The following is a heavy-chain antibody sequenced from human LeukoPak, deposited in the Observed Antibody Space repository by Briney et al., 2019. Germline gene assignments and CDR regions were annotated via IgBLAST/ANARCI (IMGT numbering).Heavy chain of an antibody. D-gene: IGHD2-2*01. J-gene: IGHJ3*02. CDR3: AESRIIVVPAAIHDAFDI. CDR1: GFTFSSYA. Sequence: GGSLRLSCAASGFTFSSYAMPWVRQAPGKGLEWVAVISYDGSNKHYADSVKGRFTISRDNSKNTLYLQMNSLRAEDTAVYYCAESRIIVVPAAIHDAFDIWGQGTMVTVSS. CDR2: ISYDGSNK. V-gene: IGHV3-30-3*01.